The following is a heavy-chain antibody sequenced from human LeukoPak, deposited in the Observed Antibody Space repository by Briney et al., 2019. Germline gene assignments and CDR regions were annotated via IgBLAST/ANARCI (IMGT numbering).Heavy chain of an antibody. V-gene: IGHV3-23*01. CDR1: GFTFSSYA. J-gene: IGHJ6*02. CDR2: IGGSGGST. CDR3: AKGFSWYGYGMDV. Sequence: GGSLRLSCAASGFTFSSYAMSWVRQAPGKGLEWVSAIGGSGGSTYYADSVKGRFTISRDTSKNTLYLQMNSLRAEDTAVYYCAKGFSWYGYGMDVWGLGTTVTVSS. D-gene: IGHD6-13*01.